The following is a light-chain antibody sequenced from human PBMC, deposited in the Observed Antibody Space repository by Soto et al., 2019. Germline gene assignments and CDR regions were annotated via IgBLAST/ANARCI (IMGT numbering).Light chain of an antibody. J-gene: IGLJ2*01. Sequence: QSALTQPASVSGSPGQSITISCTATSSDVGGYNYVSWYQQHPGKAPKLMIYEVSNRPSGVSNRFSGSKSGNTASLTISGLQAEDEADYYCSSYTSSSTNVVFGGGTKVTVL. CDR2: EVS. CDR3: SSYTSSSTNVV. CDR1: SSDVGGYNY. V-gene: IGLV2-14*01.